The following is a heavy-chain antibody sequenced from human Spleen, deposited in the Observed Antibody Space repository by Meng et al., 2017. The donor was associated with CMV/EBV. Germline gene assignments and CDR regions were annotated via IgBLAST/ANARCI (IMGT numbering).Heavy chain of an antibody. Sequence: GGSLRLSCAASGFTFSSYSMNWVRQAPGKGLEWVSYISSSSSTIYYADSVKGRFTISRDNAKNSLYLQMNSLRAEDTAVYYCARNCGGDCYPWERGYYYHYGMDVWGQGTTVTVSS. V-gene: IGHV3-48*04. CDR3: ARNCGGDCYPWERGYYYHYGMDV. J-gene: IGHJ6*02. CDR1: GFTFSSYS. D-gene: IGHD2-21*01. CDR2: ISSSSSTI.